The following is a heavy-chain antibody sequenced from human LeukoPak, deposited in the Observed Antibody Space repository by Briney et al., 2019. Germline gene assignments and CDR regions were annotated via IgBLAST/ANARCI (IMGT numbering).Heavy chain of an antibody. CDR3: ARDLLSWFDP. CDR1: GGSFSDYY. CDR2: INHSGSP. D-gene: IGHD2-15*01. J-gene: IGHJ5*02. V-gene: IGHV4-34*01. Sequence: PSETLSLTCAVYGGSFSDYYWTWIRQPLGKGLEWIGEINHSGSPNNNPSLKSRVSISFDTSKNQFSLKLTSVTAADTAVYYCARDLLSWFDPWGQGTLVTVSS.